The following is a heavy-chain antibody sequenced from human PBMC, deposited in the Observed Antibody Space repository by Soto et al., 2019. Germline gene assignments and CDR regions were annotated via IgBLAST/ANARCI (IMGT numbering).Heavy chain of an antibody. CDR2: ISAYNGNT. CDR3: ARSIGVGIVGAPGMYDY. J-gene: IGHJ4*02. Sequence: ASVKVSCKASGYTFTSYGISWVRQAPGQGPEWMGWISAYNGNTNYAQKLRGRVTMTTDTSTSTAYMELRSLRSDDTAVYYCARSIGVGIVGAPGMYDYWGQGTLVTVSS. D-gene: IGHD1-26*01. CDR1: GYTFTSYG. V-gene: IGHV1-18*01.